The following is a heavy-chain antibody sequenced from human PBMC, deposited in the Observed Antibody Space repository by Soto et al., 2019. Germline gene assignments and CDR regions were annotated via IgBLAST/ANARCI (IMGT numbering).Heavy chain of an antibody. J-gene: IGHJ4*02. Sequence: QVQLQESGPGLVKPSQTLSLTCTVSGGSIIDGQTYLNWIRQHPERGLEWMGYINYRGTTNCSPALKSRLLISVDTSKNQFSLTLTSVTAADTAVYYCARDAPGVAPFWGQGTLVTVSS. D-gene: IGHD2-15*01. CDR3: ARDAPGVAPF. CDR1: GGSIIDGQTY. V-gene: IGHV4-31*03. CDR2: INYRGTT.